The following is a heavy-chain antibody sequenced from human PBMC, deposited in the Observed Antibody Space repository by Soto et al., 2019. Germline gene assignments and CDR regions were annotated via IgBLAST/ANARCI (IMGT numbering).Heavy chain of an antibody. CDR2: IYYSGST. V-gene: IGHV4-31*03. Sequence: QVQLQESGPGLVKPSQTLSLTCTVSGGSISSGGYYWSWIRQHPGKGLEWIGYIYYSGSTYYNPSLKSRVTISVDTSKNQFSLKLSSVTAADTAVYYCARAQGRVKGIVVVPAARYYFDYCGQGTLVTVSS. CDR3: ARAQGRVKGIVVVPAARYYFDY. J-gene: IGHJ4*02. CDR1: GGSISSGGYY. D-gene: IGHD2-2*01.